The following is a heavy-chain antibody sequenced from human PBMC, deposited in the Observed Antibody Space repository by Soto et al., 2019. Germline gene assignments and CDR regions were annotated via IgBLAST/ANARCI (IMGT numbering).Heavy chain of an antibody. CDR1: GGSISSGDYY. V-gene: IGHV4-31*03. CDR2: IYYSGST. Sequence: QVQLQESGPGLVKPSQTLSLTCTVSGGSISSGDYYWSWIRQHPGKGLEWIGYIYYSGSTYYNPSLKSRVTISVDTSKNQFPLKLSSVTAADTAVYYCATYGSGSYKPTTFDYWGQGTLVTVSS. J-gene: IGHJ4*02. CDR3: ATYGSGSYKPTTFDY. D-gene: IGHD3-10*01.